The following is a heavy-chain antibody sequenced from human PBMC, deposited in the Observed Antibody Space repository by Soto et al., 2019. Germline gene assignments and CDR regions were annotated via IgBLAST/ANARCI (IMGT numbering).Heavy chain of an antibody. V-gene: IGHV3-43*01. J-gene: IGHJ1*01. CDR1: GFTFDDYT. D-gene: IGHD4-17*01. Sequence: PGGSLRLSCAASGFTFDDYTMHWVRQAPGKGLEWVSLISWDGGSTYYADSVKGRFTISRDNSKNSLYLQMNSLRTEDTALYYCAKDEYGALFLQHWGQGTLVTVPQ. CDR2: ISWDGGST. CDR3: AKDEYGALFLQH.